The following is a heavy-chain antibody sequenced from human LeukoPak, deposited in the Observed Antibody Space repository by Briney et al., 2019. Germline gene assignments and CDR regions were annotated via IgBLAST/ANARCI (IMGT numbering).Heavy chain of an antibody. V-gene: IGHV1-46*01. CDR2: INPSGVIT. CDR1: GDTFTSNY. D-gene: IGHD3-10*02. CDR3: AREMFGDLKNFDS. J-gene: IGHJ5*01. Sequence: GASVKVSCKASGDTFTSNYVHWVRQAPGQGLEWMGTINPSGVITSYAQRFQGRFTMTRDTSTSTVSMEVSSLTSEDTAMYYCAREMFGDLKNFDSWGQGTQVTVSS.